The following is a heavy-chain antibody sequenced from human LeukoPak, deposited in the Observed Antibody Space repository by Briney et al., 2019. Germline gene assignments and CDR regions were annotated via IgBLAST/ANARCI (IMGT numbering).Heavy chain of an antibody. J-gene: IGHJ4*02. Sequence: GGSLRLSCAASGFIFSDYGMHWVRQAPGKGLDWVAFIRYDASNKYYADSVKGRFTISRDNSKNTLYLQMNSLKPEDTAVYYCAKSHQLLPDWGQGTLVTVSS. CDR1: GFIFSDYG. V-gene: IGHV3-30*02. D-gene: IGHD2-2*01. CDR3: AKSHQLLPD. CDR2: IRYDASNK.